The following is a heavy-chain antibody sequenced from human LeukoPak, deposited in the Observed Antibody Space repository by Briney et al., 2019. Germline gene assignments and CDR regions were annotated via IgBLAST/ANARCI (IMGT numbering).Heavy chain of an antibody. CDR2: IYYRGST. J-gene: IGHJ6*03. D-gene: IGHD3-16*01. Sequence: SETLSLTCTVSGGSVSSGSYYWSWIRQPPGKGLEWIGYIYYRGSTNYNPSLKSRVTISVDTSKNQFSLKLSSVTAADTAVYYCARVPYYDYIWGSWYYYYMDVWGKGTTVTVSS. CDR1: GGSVSSGSYY. CDR3: ARVPYYDYIWGSWYYYYMDV. V-gene: IGHV4-61*01.